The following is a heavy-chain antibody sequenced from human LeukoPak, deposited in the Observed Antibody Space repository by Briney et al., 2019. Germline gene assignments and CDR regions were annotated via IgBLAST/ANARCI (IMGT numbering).Heavy chain of an antibody. D-gene: IGHD2-2*01. J-gene: IGHJ6*02. CDR1: GGTFSSYA. Sequence: SVKVPCKASGGTFSSYAISWVRQAPGQRLEWMGRIIPILGIANYAQKFQGRVTITADKSTSTAYMELSSLRSEDTAVYYCARVSREDIVVVPTSYGMDVWGQGTTVTVSS. CDR3: ARVSREDIVVVPTSYGMDV. CDR2: IIPILGIA. V-gene: IGHV1-69*04.